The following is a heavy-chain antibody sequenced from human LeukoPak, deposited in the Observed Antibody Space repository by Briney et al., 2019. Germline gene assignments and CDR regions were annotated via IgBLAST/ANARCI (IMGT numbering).Heavy chain of an antibody. CDR2: ISAYNGNT. J-gene: IGHJ6*03. Sequence: ASVKVSCKASGYTFTSYGISWVRQALGQGLEWMGWISAYNGNTNYAQKLQGRVTMTTDTSTSTAYMELRSLRSEDTAVYYCARPRLPMVRGVIITDYYYMDVWGKGTTVTVSS. CDR3: ARPRLPMVRGVIITDYYYMDV. D-gene: IGHD3-10*01. V-gene: IGHV1-18*01. CDR1: GYTFTSYG.